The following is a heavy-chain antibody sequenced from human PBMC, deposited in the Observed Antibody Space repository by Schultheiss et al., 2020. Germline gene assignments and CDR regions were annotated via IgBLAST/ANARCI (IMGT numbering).Heavy chain of an antibody. CDR2: IYYSGST. J-gene: IGHJ3*02. Sequence: SETLSLTCTVSGGSISSYYWSWIRQPPGKGLEWIGYIYYSGSTNYNPSLKSRVTISVDTSKNQFSLKLSSVTAADTAVYYCARGDSYGSEGAFDIWGQGTMVTVSS. CDR3: ARGDSYGSEGAFDI. V-gene: IGHV4-59*08. D-gene: IGHD5-18*01. CDR1: GGSISSYY.